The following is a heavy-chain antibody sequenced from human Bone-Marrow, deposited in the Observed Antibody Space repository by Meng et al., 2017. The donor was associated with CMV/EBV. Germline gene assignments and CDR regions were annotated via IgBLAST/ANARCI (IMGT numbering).Heavy chain of an antibody. V-gene: IGHV3-30*04. Sequence: GESLKISCAASGFTFSSYAMHWVRQAPGKGLEWVAVISYDGSNKYYADSVKGRFTISRDNSKNTLYLQMNSLRADDTAVYYCARGYYDFWSGYPYYYYGMDVWGQGTTVTVSS. J-gene: IGHJ6*02. CDR3: ARGYYDFWSGYPYYYYGMDV. CDR2: ISYDGSNK. CDR1: GFTFSSYA. D-gene: IGHD3-3*01.